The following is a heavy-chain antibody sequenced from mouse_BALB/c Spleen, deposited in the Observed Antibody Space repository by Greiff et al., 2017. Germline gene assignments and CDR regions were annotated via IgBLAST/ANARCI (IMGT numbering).Heavy chain of an antibody. Sequence: EVKLMESGGDLVKPGGSLKLSCAASGFTFSSYGMSWVRQTPDKRLEWVATISSGGSYTYYPDSVKGRFTISRDNAKNTLYLQMSSLKSEDTAMYYCARQDYGNPGGFAYWGQGTLVTVSA. D-gene: IGHD2-1*01. CDR3: ARQDYGNPGGFAY. CDR1: GFTFSSYG. CDR2: ISSGGSYT. J-gene: IGHJ3*01. V-gene: IGHV5-6*01.